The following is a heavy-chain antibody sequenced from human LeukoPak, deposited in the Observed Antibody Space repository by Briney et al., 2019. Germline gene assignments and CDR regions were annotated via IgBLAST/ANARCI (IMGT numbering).Heavy chain of an antibody. Sequence: PGGSLRLSCAASEFRFGSYAMSWVRQAPRKGPEWVANIHQDGVDKDYVDSVAGRFTISRDNAKNSVYLQMNSLRVYDTAVYYCARRGYPTSPVGAFDIWGQGTMVTVSS. CDR1: EFRFGSYA. J-gene: IGHJ3*02. CDR2: IHQDGVDK. CDR3: ARRGYPTSPVGAFDI. V-gene: IGHV3-7*01. D-gene: IGHD3-22*01.